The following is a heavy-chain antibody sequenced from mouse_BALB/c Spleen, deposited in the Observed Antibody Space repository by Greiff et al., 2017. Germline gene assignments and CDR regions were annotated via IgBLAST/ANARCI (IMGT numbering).Heavy chain of an antibody. Sequence: EVQLVESGPGLVKPSQSLSLTCTVTGYSITSDYAWNWIRQFPGNKLEWMGYISYSGSTSYNPSLKSRISITRDTSKNQFFLQLNSVTTEDTATYYCARWGLGPAWFAYWGQGTLVTVSA. CDR3: ARWGLGPAWFAY. J-gene: IGHJ3*01. CDR1: GYSITSDYA. D-gene: IGHD3-3*01. CDR2: ISYSGST. V-gene: IGHV3-2*02.